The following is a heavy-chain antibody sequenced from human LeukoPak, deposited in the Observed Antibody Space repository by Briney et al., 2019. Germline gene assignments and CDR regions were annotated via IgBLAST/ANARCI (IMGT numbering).Heavy chain of an antibody. CDR2: ISSSGNTI. J-gene: IGHJ6*03. D-gene: IGHD3-3*01. V-gene: IGHV3-48*03. Sequence: GGSLRLSCAASGFTFSSFEMNWVRQAPGKGLDWVSYISSSGNTIYYADSVKGRFTISRDNAKNSLYLQMNSLRAEDTAVYYCARDLLWSGYYSRYYYMDVWGKGTTVTVS. CDR1: GFTFSSFE. CDR3: ARDLLWSGYYSRYYYMDV.